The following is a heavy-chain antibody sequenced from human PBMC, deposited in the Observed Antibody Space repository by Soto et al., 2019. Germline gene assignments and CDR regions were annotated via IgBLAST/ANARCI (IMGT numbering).Heavy chain of an antibody. J-gene: IGHJ5*02. CDR1: GFTFPTYA. V-gene: IGHV3-23*01. CDR3: ARSGPGYSSSWDDSTWFVP. D-gene: IGHD6-13*01. CDR2: ISGGGLTT. Sequence: EVQLLESGGHLVQPGGSLRVSCAASGFTFPTYAMSWVRQTPGKGLEWVSHISGGGLTTYYADSVKGRFTISRDNSKNTLYLQINSLRPEDTAVYYCARSGPGYSSSWDDSTWFVPWGQGTLVTVAS.